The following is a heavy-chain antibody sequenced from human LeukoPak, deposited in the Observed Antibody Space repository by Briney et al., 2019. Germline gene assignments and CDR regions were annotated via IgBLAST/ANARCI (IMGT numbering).Heavy chain of an antibody. Sequence: GGSLRLSCAASGFTFDDYAMHWVRQAPGKGLEWVSPISGDGGSTYYADSVKGRFTISRDNSKNSLYLQMNSLRTEDTALYYCAKGRLDYYGSGSYPDYWGQGTLVTVSS. CDR3: AKGRLDYYGSGSYPDY. J-gene: IGHJ4*02. CDR1: GFTFDDYA. CDR2: ISGDGGST. V-gene: IGHV3-43*02. D-gene: IGHD3-10*01.